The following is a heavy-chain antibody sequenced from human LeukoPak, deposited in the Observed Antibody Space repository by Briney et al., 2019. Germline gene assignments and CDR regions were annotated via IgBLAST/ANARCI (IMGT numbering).Heavy chain of an antibody. CDR3: AKGYYDSSGYYQPFDY. V-gene: IGHV3-73*01. J-gene: IGHJ4*02. CDR2: IRSKANSYAT. Sequence: GGSVRLPCAASGFPFSGSAMHCVRQASGKGLEWVGRIRSKANSYATAYAASVKGRFTISRDDSKNTAYLQMNSLKTEDTAVYYCAKGYYDSSGYYQPFDYWGQGTLVTVSS. CDR1: GFPFSGSA. D-gene: IGHD3-22*01.